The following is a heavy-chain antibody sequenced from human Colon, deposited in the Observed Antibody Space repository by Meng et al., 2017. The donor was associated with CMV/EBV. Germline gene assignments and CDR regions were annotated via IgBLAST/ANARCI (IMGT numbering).Heavy chain of an antibody. Sequence: GESLKISCAAFGFTFNNYEMTWVRQAPGKGLEWVASVTSGVNTVYYADSVKGRFTISRDNANKSLFLQLDSLRAEDTAVYYCARDYEDYDSSGSLFDYWGQGTLVTVSS. D-gene: IGHD3-22*01. CDR1: GFTFNNYE. V-gene: IGHV3-48*03. CDR3: ARDYEDYDSSGSLFDY. J-gene: IGHJ4*02. CDR2: VTSGVNTV.